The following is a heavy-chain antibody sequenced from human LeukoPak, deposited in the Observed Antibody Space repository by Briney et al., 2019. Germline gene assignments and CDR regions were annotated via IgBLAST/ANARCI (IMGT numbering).Heavy chain of an antibody. CDR2: TYYRSKWYN. Sequence: SQTLSLTCAISGDSVSSNSAAWNWIRQSPSRGLEWLGRTYYRSKWYNDYAVSVKSRITINPDTSKNQFSLKLSSVTTADTAVYYCARSRRYYYDSSGYLNLDYWGQGTLVTVSS. J-gene: IGHJ4*02. V-gene: IGHV6-1*01. CDR1: GDSVSSNSAA. D-gene: IGHD3-22*01. CDR3: ARSRRYYYDSSGYLNLDY.